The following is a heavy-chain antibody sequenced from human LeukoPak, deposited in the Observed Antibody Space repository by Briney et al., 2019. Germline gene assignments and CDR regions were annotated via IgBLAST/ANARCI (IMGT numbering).Heavy chain of an antibody. CDR2: INPNSGGT. CDR3: ARTPLAGLERVDGFDY. CDR1: GYTFIGYY. V-gene: IGHV1-2*06. Sequence: ASVKVSCKASGYTFIGYYIHWVRQAPGQGLEWMGRINPNSGGTSYAQKFQGRVTMTKDTSITTAYMDLSSLISDDTAVYYCARTPLAGLERVDGFDYWGQGILVTVAS. D-gene: IGHD6-19*01. J-gene: IGHJ4*02.